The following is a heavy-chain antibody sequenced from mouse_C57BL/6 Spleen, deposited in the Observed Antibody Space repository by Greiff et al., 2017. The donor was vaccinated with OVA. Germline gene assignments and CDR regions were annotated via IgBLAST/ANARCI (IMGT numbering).Heavy chain of an antibody. J-gene: IGHJ4*01. V-gene: IGHV1-82*01. Sequence: VQLQESGPELVKPGASVKISCKASGYAFSSSWLNWVKQRPGQGLEWIGRIYPGDGDTNYNGKFKGKATLTADKSSSTAYMQLSSLTSEDSAVYFGARDGSSPYYYAMDYWGQGTSVTVSS. D-gene: IGHD1-1*01. CDR3: ARDGSSPYYYAMDY. CDR2: IYPGDGDT. CDR1: GYAFSSSW.